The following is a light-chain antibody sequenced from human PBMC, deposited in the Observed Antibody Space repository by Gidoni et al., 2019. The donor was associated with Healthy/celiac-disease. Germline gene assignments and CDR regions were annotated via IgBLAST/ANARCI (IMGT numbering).Light chain of an antibody. J-gene: IGLJ2*01. V-gene: IGLV2-23*02. CDR1: SSEVGSYNL. Sequence: QSALTQPAAVSGSTGQSITISCTGTSSEVGSYNLVSWYQQHPCKAPKLMIYEVSTRPSGVSNRFSGSKSGNTASLTISGLQAEDEADYYCCSYAGSSTLVFGGGTKLTVL. CDR3: CSYAGSSTLV. CDR2: EVS.